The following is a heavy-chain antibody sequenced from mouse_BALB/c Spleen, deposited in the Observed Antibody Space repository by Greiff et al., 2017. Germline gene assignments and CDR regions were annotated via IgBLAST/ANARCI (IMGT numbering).Heavy chain of an antibody. CDR3: VRCYGNWYFDV. J-gene: IGHJ1*01. V-gene: IGHV10-1*02. Sequence: EVMLVESGGGLVQPKGSLKLSCAASGFTFNTYAMNWVRQAPGKGLEWVARIRSKSNNYATYYADSVKDRFTISRDDSQSMLYLQMNNLKTEDTAMYYCVRCYGNWYFDVWGAGTTVTVSS. CDR2: IRSKSNNYAT. CDR1: GFTFNTYA. D-gene: IGHD2-1*01.